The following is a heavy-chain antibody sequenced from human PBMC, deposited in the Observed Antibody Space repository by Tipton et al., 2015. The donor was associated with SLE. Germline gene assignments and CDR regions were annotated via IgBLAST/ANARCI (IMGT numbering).Heavy chain of an antibody. CDR2: INHGGST. V-gene: IGHV4-34*01. Sequence: TLSLTCSIYGESFGGYYWSWIRQPPGKGLEWIGEINHGGSTNYNPSLKSRVTISADTSKNQFSLKLTSVTAADTAVYFCARDRDIVLEPVPIPPAFDIWGQGTTVTVSS. CDR1: GESFGGYY. CDR3: ARDRDIVLEPVPIPPAFDI. D-gene: IGHD2-8*02. J-gene: IGHJ3*02.